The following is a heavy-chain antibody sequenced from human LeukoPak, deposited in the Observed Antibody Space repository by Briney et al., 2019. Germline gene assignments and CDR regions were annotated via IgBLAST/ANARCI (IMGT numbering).Heavy chain of an antibody. Sequence: PSETLSLTCTVSGYSISSGYYWGWIRQPPGKGLEWIGSIYHSGSTYYNPSLKSRVTISVDTSKNQFSLKLSSVTAADTAVYYCARVVWFDYGGQGPLVTVSS. CDR2: IYHSGST. CDR3: ARVVWFDY. V-gene: IGHV4-38-2*02. D-gene: IGHD2-15*01. CDR1: GYSISSGYY. J-gene: IGHJ5*01.